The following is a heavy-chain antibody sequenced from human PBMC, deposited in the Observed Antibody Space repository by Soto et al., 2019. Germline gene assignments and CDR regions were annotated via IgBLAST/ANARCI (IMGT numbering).Heavy chain of an antibody. Sequence: QVQLQQWGAGLLKPSETLSLTCAVYGGSFSGYYWSWIRQPPGKGLEWIGEINHSGSTNYNPSLTRRVTISVDTPKNQFSLKLSSVTAADTAVYYCARGRGYSYGFRYYYYGMDVWGQGTTVTVSS. J-gene: IGHJ6*02. CDR2: INHSGST. CDR3: ARGRGYSYGFRYYYYGMDV. CDR1: GGSFSGYY. D-gene: IGHD5-18*01. V-gene: IGHV4-34*01.